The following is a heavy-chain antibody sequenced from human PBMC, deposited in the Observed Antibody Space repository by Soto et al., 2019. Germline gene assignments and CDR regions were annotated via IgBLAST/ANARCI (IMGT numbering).Heavy chain of an antibody. CDR3: ARQRPTDGRWEFANYYGMDV. D-gene: IGHD1-26*01. Sequence: SETLSLTCAVYGGSFSAYYWSWVRQPPGKGLEWIGEIIHSESTKYNPSLKSRVTISVDTSKNQFSLKRSSVTAADTAVYYCARQRPTDGRWEFANYYGMDVWGQGTPVTVSS. V-gene: IGHV4-34*12. CDR1: GGSFSAYY. J-gene: IGHJ6*02. CDR2: IIHSEST.